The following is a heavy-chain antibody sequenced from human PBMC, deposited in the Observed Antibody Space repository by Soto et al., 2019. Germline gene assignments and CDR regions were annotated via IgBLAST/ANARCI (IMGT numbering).Heavy chain of an antibody. J-gene: IGHJ3*02. D-gene: IGHD2-8*02. CDR1: GFICSSYD. Sequence: HPGGSLRLSCAASGFICSSYDMSWVRQAPGKGLEWVSTILADGRTFYVDSVKGRFTTSRDNSKNTVYLQMNSLTAGDTALYYCAKATATGGGAFDICGQGTMVTVSS. CDR3: AKATATGGGAFDI. CDR2: ILADGRT. V-gene: IGHV3-23*01.